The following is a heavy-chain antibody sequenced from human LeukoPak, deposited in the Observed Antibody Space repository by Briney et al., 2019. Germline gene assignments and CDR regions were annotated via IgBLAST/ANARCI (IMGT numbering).Heavy chain of an antibody. CDR3: ARVATGSYDWFDP. J-gene: IGHJ5*02. Sequence: GGSLRLSCAASGFTFSSYGMHWVRQAPGKGLEWVAVTSYDGSNKDYADSVKGRFTISRDNSKNTLYLQMNSLRAEDTAVYFCARVATGSYDWFDPWGQGTLVTVSS. D-gene: IGHD3-10*01. CDR1: GFTFSSYG. CDR2: TSYDGSNK. V-gene: IGHV3-30-3*01.